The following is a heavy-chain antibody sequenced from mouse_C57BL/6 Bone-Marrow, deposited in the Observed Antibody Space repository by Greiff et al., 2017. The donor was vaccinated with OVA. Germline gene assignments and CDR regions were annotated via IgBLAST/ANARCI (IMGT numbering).Heavy chain of an antibody. V-gene: IGHV1-5*01. J-gene: IGHJ1*03. CDR3: TTPLGYYYGSSPRYFDV. D-gene: IGHD1-1*01. CDR1: GYTFTSYW. CDR2: IYPGNSDT. Sequence: VQLKQSGTVLARPGASVKMSCKTSGYTFTSYWMHWVKQRPGQGLEWIGAIYPGNSDTSYNQKFKGKAKLTAVTSASTAYMELSSLTNEDSAVYYCTTPLGYYYGSSPRYFDVWGTGTTVTVSS.